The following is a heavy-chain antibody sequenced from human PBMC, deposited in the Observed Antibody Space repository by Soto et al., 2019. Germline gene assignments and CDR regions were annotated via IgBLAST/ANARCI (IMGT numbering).Heavy chain of an antibody. Sequence: PSETLSLTCAVSGGSISSSNWWSWVRQPPGKGLEWIGEIYHSGSTNYNPSLKSRVTISVDKSKNQFSLKPSSVTAADTAVYYCARGSDGDYANTFDYWGQGTLVTVSS. D-gene: IGHD4-17*01. CDR1: GGSISSSNW. CDR3: ARGSDGDYANTFDY. CDR2: IYHSGST. V-gene: IGHV4-4*02. J-gene: IGHJ4*02.